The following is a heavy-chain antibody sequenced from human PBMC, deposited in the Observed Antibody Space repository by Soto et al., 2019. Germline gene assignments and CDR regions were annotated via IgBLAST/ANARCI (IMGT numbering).Heavy chain of an antibody. Sequence: PSETLSLTCTFSGCSISSSSYYWGWNRKPPGKGLEWIGSIYYSGSTYYNPSLKSRVTISVDTSKNQFSLKLSSVTAADTAVYYCAGLVVPAAITYYYYGMDVWGQGTTVTVSS. CDR1: GCSISSSSYY. CDR2: IYYSGST. V-gene: IGHV4-39*01. J-gene: IGHJ6*02. CDR3: AGLVVPAAITYYYYGMDV. D-gene: IGHD2-2*01.